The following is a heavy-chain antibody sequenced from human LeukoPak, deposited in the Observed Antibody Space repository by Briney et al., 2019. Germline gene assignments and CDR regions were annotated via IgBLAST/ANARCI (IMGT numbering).Heavy chain of an antibody. Sequence: PSETLSLTCTVSGGSISNYYWNWIRQPPGKGLEWIGSIYHSGSTHYNSSLKSRVTISVDTSKNQLSLKLSSVTAADTAVYYCARGVGLTQGGAFAYWGQGTLVTVSS. CDR1: GGSISNYY. CDR2: IYHSGST. CDR3: ARGVGLTQGGAFAY. V-gene: IGHV4-4*09. D-gene: IGHD3-16*01. J-gene: IGHJ4*02.